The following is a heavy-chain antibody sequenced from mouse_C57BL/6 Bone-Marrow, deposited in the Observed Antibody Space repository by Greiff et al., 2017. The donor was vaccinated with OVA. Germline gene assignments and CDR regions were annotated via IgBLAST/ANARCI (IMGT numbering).Heavy chain of an antibody. D-gene: IGHD3-3*01. CDR1: GYTFTSYR. Sequence: VQLQQPGAELVKPGASVKMSCKASGYTFTSYRITWVKQRPGQGLEWIGDIYPGSGSTNYNEKFKSKATLTVDTSSSTAYMQLSSLTSEDSAVYYCAREGDEDWYFDVWGTGTTVTVSS. J-gene: IGHJ1*03. V-gene: IGHV1-55*01. CDR2: IYPGSGST. CDR3: AREGDEDWYFDV.